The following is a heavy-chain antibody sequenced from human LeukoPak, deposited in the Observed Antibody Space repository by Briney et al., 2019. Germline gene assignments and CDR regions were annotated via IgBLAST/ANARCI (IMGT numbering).Heavy chain of an antibody. D-gene: IGHD3-3*01. Sequence: GRSLRLSLTASGFTFRDYAMIWVRQAPGKRVEGVGFIRNKAYGGTPQYAASVKGRFTISRDDSKSIAYLQMNRLQTADTAVYYCTRAYLLYYDFWSGSSDYYYMDVWGKGTTVTVSS. J-gene: IGHJ6*03. CDR1: GFTFRDYA. CDR3: TRAYLLYYDFWSGSSDYYYMDV. CDR2: IRNKAYGGTP. V-gene: IGHV3-49*04.